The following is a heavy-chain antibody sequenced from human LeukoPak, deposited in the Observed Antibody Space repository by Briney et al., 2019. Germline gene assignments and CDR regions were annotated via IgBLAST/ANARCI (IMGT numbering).Heavy chain of an antibody. CDR1: GFTFSSSA. D-gene: IGHD3-22*01. V-gene: IGHV3-23*01. J-gene: IGHJ4*02. CDR3: VGAVADSTGHHYFDY. Sequence: GGSLRLSCAASGFTFSSSAMSWVRQAPGKGLEWVSAISNNGGYTYYADSVQGRFTISRDNSKSTLYLQMNSLKTEDTAVYYCVGAVADSTGHHYFDYWGQGTLVTVSS. CDR2: ISNNGGYT.